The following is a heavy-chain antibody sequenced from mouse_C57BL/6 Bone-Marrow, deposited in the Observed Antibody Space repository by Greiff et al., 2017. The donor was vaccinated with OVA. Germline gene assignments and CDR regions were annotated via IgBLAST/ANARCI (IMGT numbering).Heavy chain of an antibody. CDR2: INPNTGGT. D-gene: IGHD2-12*01. Sequence: VQLQQSGPELVKPGASVKISCKASGYTFTDYYMNWVKQSHGKSLEWIGDINPNTGGTSYNQKFKGKATLTVDKSSSTAYMELRSLTSEDSAVYYCARKGTDCYYRHFDYWGQGTTLTVSS. V-gene: IGHV1-26*01. CDR1: GYTFTDYY. CDR3: ARKGTDCYYRHFDY. J-gene: IGHJ2*01.